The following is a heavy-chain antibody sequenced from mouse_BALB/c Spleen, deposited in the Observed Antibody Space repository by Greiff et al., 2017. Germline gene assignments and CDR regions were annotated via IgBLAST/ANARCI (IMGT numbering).Heavy chain of an antibody. CDR1: GFSLTSYG. V-gene: IGHV2-4*02. Sequence: VKLVESGPGLVAPSQSLSITCTVSGFSLTSYGVHWVRQPPGKGLEWLGVIWSGGSTDYNAAFISRLSISKDNSKSQVFFKMNSLQADDTAIYYCARNFERGAMDYWGQGTSVTVSS. CDR2: IWSGGST. CDR3: ARNFERGAMDY. J-gene: IGHJ4*01.